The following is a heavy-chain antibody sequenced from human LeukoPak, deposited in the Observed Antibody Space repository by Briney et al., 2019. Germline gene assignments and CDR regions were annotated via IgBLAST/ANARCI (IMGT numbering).Heavy chain of an antibody. CDR2: ISSSSSYI. CDR3: ASSVGVPPQSPLYYFDY. J-gene: IGHJ4*02. V-gene: IGHV3-21*01. CDR1: GFTFSSYS. D-gene: IGHD3-16*01. Sequence: GGSLRLSCAASGFTFSSYSMNWVRQAPGKGLEWVSSISSSSSYIYYADSVKGRFTISRDNAKNSLYLQMNSLRAEDTDVYYCASSVGVPPQSPLYYFDYWGQGTLVTVSS.